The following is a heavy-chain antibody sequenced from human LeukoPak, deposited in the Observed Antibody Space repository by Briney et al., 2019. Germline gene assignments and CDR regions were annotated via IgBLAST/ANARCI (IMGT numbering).Heavy chain of an antibody. D-gene: IGHD3-10*01. CDR2: IYYSGST. V-gene: IGHV4-39*01. CDR3: ARGPDYYGSGRSAYYFDY. CDR1: GGSISSSSYY. Sequence: SETLSLTCTVSGGSISSSSYYWAWIRQPPGKGLEWIGSIYYSGSTYYNPSLKSRVTTSVDTSKNQFSLKLSSVTAADTAVYYCARGPDYYGSGRSAYYFDYWGQGTLVTVSS. J-gene: IGHJ4*02.